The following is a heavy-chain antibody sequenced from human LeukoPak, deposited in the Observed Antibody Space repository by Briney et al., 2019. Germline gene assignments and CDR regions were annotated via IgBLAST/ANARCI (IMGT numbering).Heavy chain of an antibody. CDR1: GFTVSSNY. V-gene: IGHV3-53*01. CDR3: ASSIAAPATPFDY. J-gene: IGHJ4*02. Sequence: GGSLRLSCAASGFTVSSNYMSWVRQAPGKGLEWVSVIYSGGRTHYADSVKGRFTISRDNSKNTLYLQMSSLRAEDTAVYYCASSIAAPATPFDYWGQGTLVTVSS. CDR2: IYSGGRT. D-gene: IGHD6-13*01.